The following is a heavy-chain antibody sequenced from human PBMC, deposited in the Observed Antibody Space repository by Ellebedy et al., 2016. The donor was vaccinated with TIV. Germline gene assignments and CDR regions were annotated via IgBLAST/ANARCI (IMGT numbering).Heavy chain of an antibody. CDR3: AKDRNPGDGYWIFDN. CDR2: ISGSGDNT. V-gene: IGHV3-23*01. Sequence: GESLKISCAVSGFTFSNHAMSWVRQAPGKGLEWVSSISGSGDNTYYANSVEGRFIISSDNSKGTVDLQMTSLRPEDTAVYFCAKDRNPGDGYWIFDNWGKGTLVSVSS. D-gene: IGHD5-18*01. CDR1: GFTFSNHA. J-gene: IGHJ4*02.